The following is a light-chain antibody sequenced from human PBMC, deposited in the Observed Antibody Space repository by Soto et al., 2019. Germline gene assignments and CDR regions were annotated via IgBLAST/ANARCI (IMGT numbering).Light chain of an antibody. CDR1: QGISSW. V-gene: IGKV1-12*01. J-gene: IGKJ5*01. CDR3: QQANSFPIT. Sequence: DVQIAQSPSSVSASVGDRVTITCRASQGISSWLAWYQQTPGKAPKLLIYAASSLQSGVPSRFRGRGSGTDFTLTLSRLQPEDFETDYCQQANSFPITFGQGTRLEIK. CDR2: AAS.